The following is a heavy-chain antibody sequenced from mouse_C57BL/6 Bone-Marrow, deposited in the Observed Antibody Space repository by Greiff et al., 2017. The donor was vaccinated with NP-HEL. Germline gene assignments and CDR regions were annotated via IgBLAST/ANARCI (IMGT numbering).Heavy chain of an antibody. Sequence: EVQLKESVAELVRPGASVKLSCTASGFNIKNTYMHWVKQRPEQGLEWIGRIDPANGSTKYAPKFQGKATRTADTSSNTAYLQLSSLTSEDTAIYYCARGVYYDYLYYFDYWGQGTTLTVSS. CDR2: IDPANGST. CDR1: GFNIKNTY. CDR3: ARGVYYDYLYYFDY. V-gene: IGHV14-3*01. D-gene: IGHD2-4*01. J-gene: IGHJ2*01.